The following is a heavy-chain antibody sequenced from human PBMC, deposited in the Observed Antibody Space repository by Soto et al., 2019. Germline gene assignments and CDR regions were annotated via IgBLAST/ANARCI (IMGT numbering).Heavy chain of an antibody. J-gene: IGHJ5*02. Sequence: GGPLRLSCAASGFTFSSYAMSWVRQAPGKGLEWVSAISGSGGSTYYADSVKGRFTISRDNSKNSLYLQMNSLRVEDTAVYYCAKDYSSSWYGRFDPWGQGTQVTVS. CDR2: ISGSGGST. CDR3: AKDYSSSWYGRFDP. D-gene: IGHD6-13*01. V-gene: IGHV3-23*01. CDR1: GFTFSSYA.